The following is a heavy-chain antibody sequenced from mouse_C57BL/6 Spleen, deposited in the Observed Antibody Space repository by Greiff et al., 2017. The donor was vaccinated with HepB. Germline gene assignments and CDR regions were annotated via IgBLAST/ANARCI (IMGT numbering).Heavy chain of an antibody. CDR3: ARGDDGYYEGFAY. Sequence: EVQLQQSGPELVKPGASVKISCKASGYSFTDYNMNWVKQSNGKSLEWIGVINPNYGTTSYNQKFKGKATLTVDQSSSTTYMQLNSLTSEYSAVYDCARGDDGYYEGFAYWGQGTLVTVSA. CDR2: INPNYGTT. J-gene: IGHJ3*01. V-gene: IGHV1-39*01. D-gene: IGHD2-3*01. CDR1: GYSFTDYN.